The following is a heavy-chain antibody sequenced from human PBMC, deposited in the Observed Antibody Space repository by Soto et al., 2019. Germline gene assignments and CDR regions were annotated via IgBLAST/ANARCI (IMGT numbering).Heavy chain of an antibody. CDR1: GGTFSSYA. CDR3: ASALVLAFLVVSRYCGMDV. CDR2: IIPIFGTA. J-gene: IGHJ6*02. D-gene: IGHD6-6*01. V-gene: IGHV1-69*01. Sequence: QVQLVQSGAEVKKPGSSVKVSCKASGGTFSSYAISWVRQAPGQGLGWMGGIIPIFGTASYAQKFQGRVPITAHEPTRSAYMELSSLRPEDTAVYYCASALVLAFLVVSRYCGMDVWGQG.